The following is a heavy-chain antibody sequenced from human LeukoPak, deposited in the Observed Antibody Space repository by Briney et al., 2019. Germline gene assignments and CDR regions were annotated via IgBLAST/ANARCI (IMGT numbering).Heavy chain of an antibody. J-gene: IGHJ4*02. CDR1: GGSISSYY. V-gene: IGHV4-59*01. CDR3: ARDLSGAYFVY. Sequence: PSETLSLTCTVSGGSISSYYWSWIRQPPGKGLEWIGYIYYSGSTNYNPSLKSRVTISVDTSKNQFSLKLSSVTAADTAVYYCARDLSGAYFVYWGQGTLVTVSS. CDR2: IYYSGST. D-gene: IGHD4-17*01.